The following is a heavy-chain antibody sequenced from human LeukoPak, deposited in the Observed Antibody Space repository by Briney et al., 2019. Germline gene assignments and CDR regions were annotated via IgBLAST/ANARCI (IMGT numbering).Heavy chain of an antibody. CDR1: GGSIRSYY. D-gene: IGHD4-11*01. CDR2: IFYSGTT. J-gene: IGHJ4*02. Sequence: SETLSLTCTVSGGSIRSYYWSWLRQPPGKGLEWIGYIFYSGTTNYNPSLKSRITLSVDTSENQFYLRLTSVTAADTAMYYCARVDSNYVFDYWGQGTLVTVSS. V-gene: IGHV4-59*01. CDR3: ARVDSNYVFDY.